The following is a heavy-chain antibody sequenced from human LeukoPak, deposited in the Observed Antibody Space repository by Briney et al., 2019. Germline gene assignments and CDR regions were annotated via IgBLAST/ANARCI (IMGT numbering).Heavy chain of an antibody. CDR2: IYYSGST. CDR1: GGSISSSSYY. V-gene: IGHV4-39*01. D-gene: IGHD5-18*01. CDR3: VRTDVDTAMGNNWFDP. Sequence: SETLSLTCTASGGSISSSSYYWGWIRQPPGKGLEWIGSIYYSGSTYYNPSLKSRVTISVDTSKNQFSLKLSSVTAADTAVYYCVRTDVDTAMGNNWFDPWGQGTLVTVSS. J-gene: IGHJ5*02.